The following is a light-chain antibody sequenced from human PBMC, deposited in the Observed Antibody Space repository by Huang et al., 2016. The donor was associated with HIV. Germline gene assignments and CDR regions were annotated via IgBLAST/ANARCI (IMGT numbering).Light chain of an antibody. J-gene: IGKJ4*01. CDR2: DAS. V-gene: IGKV3-11*01. CDR3: QHRNNWPT. CDR1: QSVSSY. Sequence: EIVLTQSPATLSLSPGETATLCCRASQSVSSYLAWYQKQPGQAPRLLIYDASTRSTGIPARCSGSGSGTDFTLTISSLEAEVFAVYYCQHRNNWPTFGGGTKVEIK.